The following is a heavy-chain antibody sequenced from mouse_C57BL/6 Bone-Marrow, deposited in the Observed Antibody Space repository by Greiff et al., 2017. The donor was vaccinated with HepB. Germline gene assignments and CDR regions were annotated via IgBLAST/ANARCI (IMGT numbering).Heavy chain of an antibody. V-gene: IGHV3-6*01. D-gene: IGHD2-5*01. CDR1: GYSITSGYY. J-gene: IGHJ2*01. Sequence: VQLKESGPGLVKPSQSLSLTCSVTGYSITSGYYWNWIRQFPGNKLEWMGYISYDGSNNYNPSLKNRISITRDTSKNQFFLKLNSVTTEDTATYYCARGPYSNFDYWGQGTTLTVSS. CDR2: ISYDGSN. CDR3: ARGPYSNFDY.